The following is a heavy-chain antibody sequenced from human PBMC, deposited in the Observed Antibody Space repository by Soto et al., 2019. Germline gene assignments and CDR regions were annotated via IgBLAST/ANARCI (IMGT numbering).Heavy chain of an antibody. D-gene: IGHD2-2*03. V-gene: IGHV5-51*01. CDR2: IYPGDSDT. Sequence: PGESLKISCKASGYSFTSYWIGWVRQMPGKGLEWMGIIYPGDSDTRYSPSFQGQVTISADKSITTAHLQWSSLKASDTAMYYCERRMDREGYKYAIDSWGQGTLVTVSS. J-gene: IGHJ4*02. CDR3: ERRMDREGYKYAIDS. CDR1: GYSFTSYW.